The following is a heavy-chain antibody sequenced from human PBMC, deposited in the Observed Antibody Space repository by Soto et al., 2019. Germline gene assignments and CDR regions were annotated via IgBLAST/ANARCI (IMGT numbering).Heavy chain of an antibody. Sequence: GGSLRLSYAASGCTFSSYAMSWVRQAPGKGLEWVSAISGSGGSTYYADSVKGRFTISRDNSKNTLYLQMNSLRAEDTAVYYCAKEPRYCSGGSCQTFGYWGQGTLVTVSS. CDR2: ISGSGGST. CDR3: AKEPRYCSGGSCQTFGY. D-gene: IGHD2-15*01. CDR1: GCTFSSYA. V-gene: IGHV3-23*01. J-gene: IGHJ4*02.